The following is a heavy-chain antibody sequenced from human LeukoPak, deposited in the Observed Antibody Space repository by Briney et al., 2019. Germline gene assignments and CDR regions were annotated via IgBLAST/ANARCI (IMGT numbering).Heavy chain of an antibody. J-gene: IGHJ4*02. CDR1: GGTFSTYS. Sequence: GGSLRLSCAASGGTFSTYSMDWVRQAPGKGLEWVSYISSSTSAIYYADSVKGRFTISRDNAKNSLYLQMNSLRAEDTAVYYCARDHVPAAARCFDYWGQGTLVTVSS. D-gene: IGHD2-2*01. CDR2: ISSSTSAI. CDR3: ARDHVPAAARCFDY. V-gene: IGHV3-48*04.